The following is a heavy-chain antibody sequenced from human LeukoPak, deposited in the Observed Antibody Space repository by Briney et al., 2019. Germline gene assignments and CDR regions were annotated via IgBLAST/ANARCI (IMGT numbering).Heavy chain of an antibody. CDR2: IYHSGST. J-gene: IGHJ4*02. D-gene: IGHD6-19*01. CDR3: ASESYSSGWYDY. Sequence: SETLSLTCAVSGYSISSGYYWGWIRQPPGKGLAWIGSIYHSGSTYYNPSLKSRVTISVDTSKNQFSLKLSSVTAADTAVYYCASESYSSGWYDYWGQGTLVTVSS. CDR1: GYSISSGYY. V-gene: IGHV4-38-2*01.